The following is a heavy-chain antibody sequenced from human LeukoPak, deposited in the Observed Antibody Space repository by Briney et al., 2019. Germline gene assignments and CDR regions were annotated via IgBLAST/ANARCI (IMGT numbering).Heavy chain of an antibody. D-gene: IGHD6-13*01. Sequence: ASEKVSYKASGYTFTSYDINGVRQATEQRLKWMGWMNPNSDNAGYAQKFQGRVTMTSNTSRNTAYIALGSLRSEDTAVYYCAREPPQGSWWDWFDPWGQGTLVTVSS. CDR3: AREPPQGSWWDWFDP. V-gene: IGHV1-8*01. J-gene: IGHJ5*02. CDR2: MNPNSDNA. CDR1: GYTFTSYD.